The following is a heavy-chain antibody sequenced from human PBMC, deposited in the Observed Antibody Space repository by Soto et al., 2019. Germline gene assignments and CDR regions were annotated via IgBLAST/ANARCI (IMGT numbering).Heavy chain of an antibody. CDR1: GGSISRYY. J-gene: IGHJ6*02. CDR2: VFYTGTT. V-gene: IGHV4-59*08. Sequence: SETLSLTCTVSGGSISRYYWSWVRQSPGMGLEMIGYVFYTGTTIYNPSLNSRVTISLDASNDQFSLKVGSVTAADTAVYYCASSSLYGMDVWGQGTTVTVSS. CDR3: ASSSLYGMDV.